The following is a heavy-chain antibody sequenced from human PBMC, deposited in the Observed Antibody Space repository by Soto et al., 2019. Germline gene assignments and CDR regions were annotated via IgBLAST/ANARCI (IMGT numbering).Heavy chain of an antibody. D-gene: IGHD3-16*01. V-gene: IGHV1-46*01. CDR2: INPSGGST. J-gene: IGHJ6*02. CDR1: GYTFTSYY. CDR3: AREGAPYASYYYYYYGMDV. Sequence: GASVKVSCKASGYTFTSYYMHWVRQAPGQGLEWMGIINPSGGSTSYAQKFQGRVTMTRDTSTSTVYMELSSLRSEDTAVYYCAREGAPYASYYYYYYGMDVWGQGTTVTVSS.